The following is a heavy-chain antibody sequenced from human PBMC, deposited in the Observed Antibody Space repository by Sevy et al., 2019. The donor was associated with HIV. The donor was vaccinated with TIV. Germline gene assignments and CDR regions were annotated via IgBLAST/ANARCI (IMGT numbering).Heavy chain of an antibody. CDR1: GFTFGSYG. Sequence: GGSLRLSCAASGFTFGSYGMHWVRQAPGKGLELVAVIWFDGSNQYYGDSGKGRFTISRDSSKNTVYLHMNSLRVDDTAVYYCARESGSDWYLDFWGQGTLVTVSS. J-gene: IGHJ4*02. D-gene: IGHD6-19*01. V-gene: IGHV3-33*01. CDR2: IWFDGSNQ. CDR3: ARESGSDWYLDF.